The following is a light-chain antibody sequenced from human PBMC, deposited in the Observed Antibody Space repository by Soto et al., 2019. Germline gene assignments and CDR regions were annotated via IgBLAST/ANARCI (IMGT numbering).Light chain of an antibody. CDR3: RPYHVYPWT. Sequence: SLSAAIGDSVAIPGRASQSISSWVAWYQQKPEKAPKSLIYAASSLQSGVPSRFSGSGSGTDFTLPICCLQPEDFATYYCRPYHVYPWTFGRGTKVDIK. J-gene: IGKJ1*01. V-gene: IGKV1D-16*01. CDR1: QSISSW. CDR2: AAS.